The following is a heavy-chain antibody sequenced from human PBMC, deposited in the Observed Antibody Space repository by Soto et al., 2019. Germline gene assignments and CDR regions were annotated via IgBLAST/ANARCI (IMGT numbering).Heavy chain of an antibody. V-gene: IGHV1-2*02. CDR3: ASREGLRDDFDS. D-gene: IGHD3-16*01. Sequence: ASVKVSCKASGYTFTGYYMHWVRQAPGKGLEWMGWINHNSGATNYAQKFQGRVTMNRDTSISTAYIELSRLRSDDTAVYYCASREGLRDDFDSWGQGTMVTVAS. CDR1: GYTFTGYY. CDR2: INHNSGAT. J-gene: IGHJ3*02.